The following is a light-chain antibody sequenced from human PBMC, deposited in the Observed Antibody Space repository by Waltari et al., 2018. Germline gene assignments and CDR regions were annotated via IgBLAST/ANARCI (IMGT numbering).Light chain of an antibody. V-gene: IGLV1-44*01. CDR3: AAWDDTLNLYV. CDR2: NNS. J-gene: IGLJ1*01. CDR1: SSNVGTNA. Sequence: QSILTQPSSVSGTPGQGVTLSCSGSSSNVGTNAVSWYHQLPGEAPKLLIYNNSARRPGVPDRISGSKSGSSASLAISRLQSGDEGDYFCAAWDDTLNLYVFGSGTQVTVL.